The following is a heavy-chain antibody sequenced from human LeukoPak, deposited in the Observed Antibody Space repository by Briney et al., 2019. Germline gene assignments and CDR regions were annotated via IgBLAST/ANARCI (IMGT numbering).Heavy chain of an antibody. CDR3: AKDRGYGSGSRYYFDY. D-gene: IGHD3-10*01. J-gene: IGHJ4*02. V-gene: IGHV3-48*03. CDR1: GFTFSSYE. Sequence: GGSLRLSCAASGFTFSSYEMNWVRQAPGKGLEWVSYISSSGSTIYYADSVKGRFTISRDNAKNSLYLQMNSLRAEDTAVYYCAKDRGYGSGSRYYFDYWGQGTLVTVSS. CDR2: ISSSGSTI.